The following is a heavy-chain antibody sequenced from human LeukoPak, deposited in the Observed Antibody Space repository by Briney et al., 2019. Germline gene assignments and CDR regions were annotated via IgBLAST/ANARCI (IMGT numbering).Heavy chain of an antibody. Sequence: PGGSLRLSCAASGFTFSSYDMHWVRQATGKGLEWVSAIGTAGDTYYPGSVKGRFTISRENAKNSLYLQMNSLRAGDTAVYYCARGGWDYYGMDVWGRGTTVTVSS. CDR3: ARGGWDYYGMDV. CDR2: IGTAGDT. D-gene: IGHD1-26*01. J-gene: IGHJ6*02. V-gene: IGHV3-13*01. CDR1: GFTFSSYD.